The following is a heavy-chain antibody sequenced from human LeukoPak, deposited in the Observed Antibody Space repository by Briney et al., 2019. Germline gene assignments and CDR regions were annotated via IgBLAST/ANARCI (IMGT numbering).Heavy chain of an antibody. V-gene: IGHV4-39*01. D-gene: IGHD6-13*01. Sequence: SETLSLTCTVSGDSVSSSSYYWGWIRQPPGKGLEWIGSIYYSGTTSYNPSLKSRVTISVDTSKNQLSLMLTSVTASDTAVYFCGGAATGTVGWFDPWGQGTLVTVSS. CDR2: IYYSGTT. CDR3: GGAATGTVGWFDP. CDR1: GDSVSSSSYY. J-gene: IGHJ5*02.